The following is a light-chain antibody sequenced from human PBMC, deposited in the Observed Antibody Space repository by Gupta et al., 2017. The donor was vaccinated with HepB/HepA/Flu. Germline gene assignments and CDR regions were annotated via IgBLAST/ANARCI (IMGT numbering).Light chain of an antibody. CDR3: QQDDGSSFT. V-gene: IGKV3-20*01. Sequence: IVSTQSPGTLSLSPGERATLSCRASQSVSTAYLAWYQQKPGQAPRLLIHSASSRATGVPNRFSGSGSGTDFTLTINRLEPEDFAVYYCQQDDGSSFTFGQGTKLDIK. CDR1: QSVSTAY. CDR2: SAS. J-gene: IGKJ2*01.